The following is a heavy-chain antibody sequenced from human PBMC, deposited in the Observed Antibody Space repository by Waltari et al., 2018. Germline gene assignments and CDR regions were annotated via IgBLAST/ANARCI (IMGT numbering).Heavy chain of an antibody. D-gene: IGHD2-21*02. V-gene: IGHV4-39*01. J-gene: IGHJ6*03. CDR3: ARQATDTYYYYYMDV. Sequence: QLQLQESGPGLVKPSETLSLTCTVSGGSISPPTHSWGWIRQPPGKGLERIGSIPHRGRTSYNPSLNSRVTMSVDTSKNQFSLKLNSVTAADTAVYYCARQATDTYYYYYMDVWGKGTTVTVSS. CDR1: GGSISPPTHS. CDR2: IPHRGRT.